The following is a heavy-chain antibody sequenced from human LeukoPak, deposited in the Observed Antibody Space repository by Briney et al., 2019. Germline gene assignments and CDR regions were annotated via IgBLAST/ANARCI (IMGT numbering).Heavy chain of an antibody. CDR3: AKEGFWSGSTNFDY. CDR1: GFTFSSYG. Sequence: PGGSLRLSCAASGFTFSSYGMHWVRQAPGKGLEWVAFIRYDGSNKYYADSVKGRFTISRDNSKNTLYLQMNSLRAEDTAVYYCAKEGFWSGSTNFDYWGQGTLVTVSS. CDR2: IRYDGSNK. D-gene: IGHD3-3*01. J-gene: IGHJ4*02. V-gene: IGHV3-30*02.